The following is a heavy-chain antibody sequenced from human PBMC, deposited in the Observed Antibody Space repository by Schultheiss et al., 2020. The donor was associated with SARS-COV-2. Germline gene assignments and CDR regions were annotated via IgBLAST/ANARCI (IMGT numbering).Heavy chain of an antibody. D-gene: IGHD6-13*01. CDR3: VKGSGSSWYYYYYGMDV. V-gene: IGHV3-23*01. Sequence: GESLKISCAASGFTFSSYAMSWVRQAPGKGLEWVSAISGSGGSTYYADSVKGRFTISRDNSKNSLYLQMNSLRTEDTAVYYCVKGSGSSWYYYYYGMDVWGQGTTVTVSS. CDR1: GFTFSSYA. CDR2: ISGSGGST. J-gene: IGHJ6*02.